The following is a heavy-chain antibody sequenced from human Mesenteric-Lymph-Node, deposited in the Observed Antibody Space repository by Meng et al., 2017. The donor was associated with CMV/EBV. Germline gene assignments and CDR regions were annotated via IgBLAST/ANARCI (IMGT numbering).Heavy chain of an antibody. CDR2: ISSGGATI. V-gene: IGHV3-11*04. CDR3: MALNDY. Sequence: GGSLRLSCAASGFTFSDYYMHWIRQAPGKGLEWVSYISSGGATISYADSVRGRFTISRDNTKNSLYLQINDLRAEDTAVYYCMALNDYWGQGTLVTVSS. D-gene: IGHD5-24*01. CDR1: GFTFSDYY. J-gene: IGHJ4*02.